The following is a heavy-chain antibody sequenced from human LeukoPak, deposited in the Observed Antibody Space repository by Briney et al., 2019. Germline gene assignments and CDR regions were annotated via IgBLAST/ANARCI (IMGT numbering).Heavy chain of an antibody. J-gene: IGHJ6*03. CDR2: IYYSGST. CDR1: GGSISSSSYY. CDR3: ARPRISYYYMDV. D-gene: IGHD2-15*01. V-gene: IGHV4-39*07. Sequence: SETLSLTCTVSGGSISSSSYYWGWIRQPPGKGLEWIGSIYYSGSTYYNPSLKSRVTISVDTSKNQFSLKLSSVTAADTAVYYCARPRISYYYMDVWGKGAKVTVPS.